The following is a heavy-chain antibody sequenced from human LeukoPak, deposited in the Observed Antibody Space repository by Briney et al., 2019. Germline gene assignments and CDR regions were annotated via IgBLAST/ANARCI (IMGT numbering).Heavy chain of an antibody. CDR2: IYYSGST. V-gene: IGHV4-39*01. D-gene: IGHD3-10*01. J-gene: IGHJ4*02. Sequence: SETLSLTCTVSGFSISNSSYYWSWIPPPPGQELEWNSSIYYSGSTYYNPSLKSRVTISVDTSKNQFSLKLSSVTAADTAVYYCASDKNVLLWFGELFGLYWGQGPLVTVSS. CDR1: GFSISNSSYY. CDR3: ASDKNVLLWFGELFGLY.